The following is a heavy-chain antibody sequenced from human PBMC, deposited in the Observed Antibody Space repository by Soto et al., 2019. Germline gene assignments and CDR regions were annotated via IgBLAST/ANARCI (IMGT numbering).Heavy chain of an antibody. D-gene: IGHD2-21*02. J-gene: IGHJ4*02. Sequence: GGSLRLSCAASGFTFSSYAMSWVRQAPGKGLEWLSTISGSGGSTYYADSVKGRFTISRDTSKNTLYLQMNSLRAEDTAVYYCAKGLYCGGDCSRISFDYWGQGALVTVSS. CDR1: GFTFSSYA. CDR2: ISGSGGST. CDR3: AKGLYCGGDCSRISFDY. V-gene: IGHV3-23*01.